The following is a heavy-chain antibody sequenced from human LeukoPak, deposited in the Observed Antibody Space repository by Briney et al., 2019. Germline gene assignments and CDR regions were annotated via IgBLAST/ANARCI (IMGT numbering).Heavy chain of an antibody. Sequence: GESLKISCKGSGFSFTTYGIGWVRQTPGKGLEWMGIIYPGDSDTRYSPSFQGQVTISADKSISTAYLQWSSLKASDTAMYCCARQSQYDFWSANRLAPFDYWGQGTLVTVSS. V-gene: IGHV5-51*01. D-gene: IGHD3-3*01. CDR2: IYPGDSDT. J-gene: IGHJ4*02. CDR1: GFSFTTYG. CDR3: ARQSQYDFWSANRLAPFDY.